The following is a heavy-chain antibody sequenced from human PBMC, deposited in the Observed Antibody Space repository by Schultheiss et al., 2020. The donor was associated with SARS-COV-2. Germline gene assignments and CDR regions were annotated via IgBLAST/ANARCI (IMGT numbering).Heavy chain of an antibody. D-gene: IGHD3-10*01. V-gene: IGHV4-34*01. CDR1: GGSFSGYY. CDR3: ARDLRYGSVDY. J-gene: IGHJ4*02. CDR2: INHSGST. Sequence: SETLSLTCAVYGGSFSGYYWSWIRHPPGKGLEWIGEINHSGSTNYNPSLKSRVTISVDTSKNQFSLKLSSVTAGDTAVYYCARDLRYGSVDYWGQGTLVTVSS.